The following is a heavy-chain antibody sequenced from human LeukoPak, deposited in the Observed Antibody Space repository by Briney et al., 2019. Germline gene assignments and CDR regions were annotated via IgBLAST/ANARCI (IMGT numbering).Heavy chain of an antibody. CDR2: NYPGDSDT. Sequence: GESLKISCKGSGYSFATYWIGWVRQMPGKGLEWMGTNYPGDSDTTYTPSFQGQVTMSADKSISTAYLQWSSLKASDTAMYYCARRVSSSGFDAFDVWGQGTMVTVSS. J-gene: IGHJ3*01. D-gene: IGHD5-12*01. CDR1: GYSFATYW. V-gene: IGHV5-51*01. CDR3: ARRVSSSGFDAFDV.